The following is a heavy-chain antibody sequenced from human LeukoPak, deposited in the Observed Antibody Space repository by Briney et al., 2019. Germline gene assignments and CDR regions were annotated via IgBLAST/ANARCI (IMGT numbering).Heavy chain of an antibody. D-gene: IGHD3-22*01. CDR2: INHSGST. CDR1: GGSFSGYY. J-gene: IGHJ3*02. V-gene: IGHV4-34*01. CDR3: ASLTTADAFDI. Sequence: SETLSLTCAVYGGSFSGYYWSWIRQPPGKGLEWIGEINHSGSTNYNPSLKSRVTISVDTSKNQFSLKLSSVTAADTAVFYCASLTTADAFDIWGQGAMVTVSS.